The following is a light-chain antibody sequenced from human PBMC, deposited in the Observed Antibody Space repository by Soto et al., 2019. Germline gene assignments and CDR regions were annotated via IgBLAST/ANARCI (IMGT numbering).Light chain of an antibody. J-gene: IGKJ1*01. V-gene: IGKV3-11*01. CDR1: QSVSSY. CDR2: DAS. Sequence: EIVLTQSPATLSLSPGERATLSCRASQSVSSYIAWYQQKPGQAPRLLIYDASNRATGIPARFSGSGSGTDFTLTISSLEPEDFAVYYCQQRSNWPRTFGQGTKWIS. CDR3: QQRSNWPRT.